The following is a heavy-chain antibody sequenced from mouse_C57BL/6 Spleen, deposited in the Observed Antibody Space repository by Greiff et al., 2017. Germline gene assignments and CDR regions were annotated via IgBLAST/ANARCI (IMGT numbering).Heavy chain of an antibody. D-gene: IGHD1-3*01. J-gene: IGHJ4*01. CDR1: GYTFTSYW. CDR2: IDPSDSYT. CDR3: ARSAEVGLDMDC. V-gene: IGHV1-50*01. Sequence: QVQLQQPGAELVKPGASVKLSCKASGYTFTSYWMQWVKQRPGQGLEWIGEIDPSDSYTNYNQKFKGKATLTVDTSSSTAYMQLSSLTSEDSAVYYCARSAEVGLDMDCWGQGTSVTVSS.